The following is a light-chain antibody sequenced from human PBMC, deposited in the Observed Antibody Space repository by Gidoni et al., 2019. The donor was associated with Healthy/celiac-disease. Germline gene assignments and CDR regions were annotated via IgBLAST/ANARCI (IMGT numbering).Light chain of an antibody. CDR3: QQYGSSRT. V-gene: IGKV3-20*01. Sequence: DIVLTQSPGTLSLSQGARATLSCRASQSVSSSYLAWYQQKPGQAPSLLISGASSRATGIPDRCSGSGSGTDFTLTISRLEPEYVAVYYCQQYGSSRTFGQGTKVEIK. CDR2: GAS. J-gene: IGKJ1*01. CDR1: QSVSSSY.